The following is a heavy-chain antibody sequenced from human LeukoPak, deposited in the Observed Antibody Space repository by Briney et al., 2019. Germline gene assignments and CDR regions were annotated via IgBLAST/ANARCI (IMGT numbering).Heavy chain of an antibody. CDR3: VRLGVVGIDQNWFDP. D-gene: IGHD2-2*01. CDR2: VYHSGST. V-gene: IGHV4-39*07. CDR1: GGAISSSDYY. Sequence: SSETLFLTCTVSGGAISSSDYYWGWVRQPPGKGLEWIGSVYHSGSTYYNPSLKSRVTISVDTSKNQFSLKLSSVTAADTAVYYCVRLGVVGIDQNWFDPWGRGTLVTVSS. J-gene: IGHJ5*02.